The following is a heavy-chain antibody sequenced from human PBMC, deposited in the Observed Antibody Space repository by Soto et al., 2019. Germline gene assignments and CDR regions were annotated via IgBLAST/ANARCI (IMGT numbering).Heavy chain of an antibody. CDR2: IYPGDSDT. V-gene: IGHV5-51*01. CDR3: ARPYSGYSSSWWYFDY. CDR1: GDNFTNHC. Sequence: PLLPLKNPRNGSGDNFTNHCIGWMRQIPGKGLEWMGIIYPGDSDTRYSPSFQGQVTISADKSISTAYLQWSSLKASDTAMYYCARPYSGYSSSWWYFDYWGQGTLVTVSS. D-gene: IGHD6-13*01. J-gene: IGHJ4*02.